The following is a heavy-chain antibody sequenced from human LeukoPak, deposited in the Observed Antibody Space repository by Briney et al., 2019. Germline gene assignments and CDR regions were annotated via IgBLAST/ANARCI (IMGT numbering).Heavy chain of an antibody. V-gene: IGHV4-59*01. J-gene: IGHJ4*02. D-gene: IGHD4-17*01. CDR1: GDSISSYF. CDR3: ARKNYGDYANDY. CDR2: LYYSGRT. Sequence: ASETLSLTCTVSGDSISSYFWCWIRQPPGKGLEWIGCLYYSGRTNYSPSLTSRVTLSADTSKNQFSLKLNSVTAADTAVYYCARKNYGDYANDYWGQGTLVTVSS.